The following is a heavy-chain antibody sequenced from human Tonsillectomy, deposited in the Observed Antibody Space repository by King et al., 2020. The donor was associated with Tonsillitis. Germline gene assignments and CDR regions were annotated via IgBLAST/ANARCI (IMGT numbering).Heavy chain of an antibody. Sequence: VTLKESGPVLVKPTETLTLTCTVSGFSLSNARMGVSWIRQPPGKALEWLSHIFSNDEKSYSTYLKSRHTIPKDTSKSQVVLTMTNMDPVDTATYYCARVTTVTKSYYYYGMDVWGQGTTVTVSS. CDR3: ARVTTVTKSYYYYGMDV. D-gene: IGHD4-17*01. CDR2: IFSNDEK. CDR1: GFSLSNARMG. V-gene: IGHV2-26*01. J-gene: IGHJ6*02.